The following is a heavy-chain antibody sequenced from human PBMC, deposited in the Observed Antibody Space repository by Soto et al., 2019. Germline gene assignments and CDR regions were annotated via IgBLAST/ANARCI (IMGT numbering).Heavy chain of an antibody. D-gene: IGHD4-4*01. V-gene: IGHV3-33*01. CDR2: IWYDGINK. CDR3: SRPLQHTGTTVSNYYYYARDV. J-gene: IGHJ6*02. Sequence: PGGSLRLSGAASGLTFRSYGIHWVRQAPCKGLEWVAVIWYDGINKYCADSVKGRFTISRDNSKNTLYLQMNSLRAEDTAVYYSSRPLQHTGTTVSNYYYYARDVWGQGTTVTVCS. CDR1: GLTFRSYG.